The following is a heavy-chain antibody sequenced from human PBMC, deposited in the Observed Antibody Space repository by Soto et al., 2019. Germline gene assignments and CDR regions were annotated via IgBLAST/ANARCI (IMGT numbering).Heavy chain of an antibody. CDR3: ARPDYDSSGYYWAFDI. CDR1: GFTFSSYE. CDR2: ISSSGSTI. Sequence: PGGSLRLSCAASGFTFSSYEMNWVRQAPGKGLEWVSYISSSGSTIYYADSVKGRFTISRDNAKNPLYLQMNSLRAEDTAVYYCARPDYDSSGYYWAFDIWGQGTMVTVSS. D-gene: IGHD3-22*01. V-gene: IGHV3-48*03. J-gene: IGHJ3*02.